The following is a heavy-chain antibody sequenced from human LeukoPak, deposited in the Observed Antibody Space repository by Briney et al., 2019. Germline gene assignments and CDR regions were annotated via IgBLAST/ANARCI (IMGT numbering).Heavy chain of an antibody. V-gene: IGHV1-2*02. CDR2: INPHSGGT. CDR1: GYTFTDYY. Sequence: EASVKVSCKASGYTFTDYYIHWVRQAPGHGLEWMGWINPHSGGTNFAQKFQGRVTLTRDTSISTAYMELSSLRSEDTAVYYCARGAHYGASDYWGQGTLVTVSS. CDR3: ARGAHYGASDY. D-gene: IGHD4-17*01. J-gene: IGHJ4*02.